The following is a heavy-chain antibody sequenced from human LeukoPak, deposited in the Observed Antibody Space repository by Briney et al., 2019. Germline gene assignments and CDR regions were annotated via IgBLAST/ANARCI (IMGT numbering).Heavy chain of an antibody. J-gene: IGHJ4*02. V-gene: IGHV1-18*01. CDR3: ARTGEQWELPIPDY. Sequence: ASVKVSCKASGYTFTSYGIIWVRQAPGQGLEWMGWISAYNGNTNYAQKLQGRVTMTTDTSTSTAYMELRSLRSDDTAVYYCARTGEQWELPIPDYWGQGTLVTVSS. CDR2: ISAYNGNT. CDR1: GYTFTSYG. D-gene: IGHD1-26*01.